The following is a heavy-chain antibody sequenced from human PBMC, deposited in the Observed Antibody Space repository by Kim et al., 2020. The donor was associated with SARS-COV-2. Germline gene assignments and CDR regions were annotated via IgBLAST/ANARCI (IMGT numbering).Heavy chain of an antibody. J-gene: IGHJ2*01. CDR2: VFVSGNT. CDR3: ARGAPSFAERSTWYWFFD. Sequence: SETLSLTCTVSGDSSSSYSWNWIRQPAGKGLEWIGRVFVSGNTNYNPSLKSRVTMSLDTPQKQLSLNLTSVTAADTAIYYCARGAPSFAERSTWYWFFD. CDR1: GDSSSSYS. D-gene: IGHD3-16*01. V-gene: IGHV4-4*07.